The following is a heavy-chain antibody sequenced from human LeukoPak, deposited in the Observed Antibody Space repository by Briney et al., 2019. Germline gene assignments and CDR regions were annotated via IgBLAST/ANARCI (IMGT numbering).Heavy chain of an antibody. CDR2: IRYDGSNK. J-gene: IGHJ4*02. CDR1: GFTFSSYA. Sequence: GGSLRLSCAASGFTFSSYAMSWVRQAPGKGLEWVAFIRYDGSNKYYADSVKGRFTISRDNSKNTLYLRMNSLRAEDTAVYYCAKDPGLYWGQGTLVTVSS. V-gene: IGHV3-30*02. CDR3: AKDPGLY.